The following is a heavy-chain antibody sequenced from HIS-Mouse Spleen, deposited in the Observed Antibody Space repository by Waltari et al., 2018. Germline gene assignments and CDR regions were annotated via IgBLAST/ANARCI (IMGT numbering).Heavy chain of an antibody. D-gene: IGHD6-13*01. CDR1: GGSISSSSYY. CDR3: AREIPYSSSWYDWYFDL. CDR2: IYYSGTP. Sequence: QLQLQESGPGLVKPSETLSLTCTVSGGSISSSSYYWGWIRQPPGKGLEWIGRIYYSGTPYYTPSLKRRVTISVDTSKNQFSLKLSSVTAADTAVYYCAREIPYSSSWYDWYFDLWGRGTLVTVSS. V-gene: IGHV4-39*07. J-gene: IGHJ2*01.